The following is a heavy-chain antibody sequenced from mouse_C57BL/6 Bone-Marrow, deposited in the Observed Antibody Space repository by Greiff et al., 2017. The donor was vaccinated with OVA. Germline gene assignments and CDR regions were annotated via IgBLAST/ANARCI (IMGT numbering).Heavy chain of an antibody. CDR2: ISDGGSYT. CDR1: GFTFSSYA. Sequence: EVKLVESGGGLVKPGGSLKLSCAASGFTFSSYAMSWVRQTPEKRLEWVATISDGGSYTYYPDNVKGRFTISRDNAKNNLYLQMSHLKSEDTAMYYCARDEATVFDYWGQGTTLTVSS. D-gene: IGHD1-1*01. CDR3: ARDEATVFDY. J-gene: IGHJ2*01. V-gene: IGHV5-4*01.